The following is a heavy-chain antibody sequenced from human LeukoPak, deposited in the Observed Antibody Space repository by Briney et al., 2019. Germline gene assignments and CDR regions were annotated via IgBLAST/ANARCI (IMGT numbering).Heavy chain of an antibody. CDR2: ISAYKGNT. Sequence: VSVKVSCNASGYTFTSYGISGVRQAPGQGLGWLGWISAYKGNTNYAQKLQGRVTMTTDTSTSTAYMELRSMRSDDTAVYYCARERGKGYCSSTSCYWHYYYGMDVWGKGTTVTVSS. CDR1: GYTFTSYG. CDR3: ARERGKGYCSSTSCYWHYYYGMDV. D-gene: IGHD2-2*01. J-gene: IGHJ6*04. V-gene: IGHV1-18*04.